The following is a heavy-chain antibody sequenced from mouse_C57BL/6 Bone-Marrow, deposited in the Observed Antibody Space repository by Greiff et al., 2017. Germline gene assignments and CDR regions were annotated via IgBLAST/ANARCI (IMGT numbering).Heavy chain of an antibody. V-gene: IGHV1-66*01. CDR1: GYSFTSYY. J-gene: IGHJ4*01. CDR3: ARRNDGKGFMDY. Sequence: QVQLQQSGPELVKPGASVKISCKASGYSFTSYYIHWVKQRPGQGLEWIGWIYPGSGNTKYNEKFKGKATLTADTSSSTAYMQLSSLTSEDSAVYYCARRNDGKGFMDYWGHGTSVTVSS. D-gene: IGHD1-1*01. CDR2: IYPGSGNT.